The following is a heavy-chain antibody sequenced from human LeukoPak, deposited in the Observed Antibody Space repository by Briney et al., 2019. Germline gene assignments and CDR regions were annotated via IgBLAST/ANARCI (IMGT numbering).Heavy chain of an antibody. CDR1: GYTFSSYG. V-gene: IGHV1-18*01. D-gene: IGHD1-1*01. J-gene: IGHJ2*01. Sequence: GASVKVSCKASGYTFSSYGINWVRQAPGQGPEWMGWISAYNGDTKYAHKVQGRVTMTTDTSTTTAYMELRNLKSDDTAVYYCARDRGLNYPFDLWGRGTLVTVSS. CDR2: ISAYNGDT. CDR3: ARDRGLNYPFDL.